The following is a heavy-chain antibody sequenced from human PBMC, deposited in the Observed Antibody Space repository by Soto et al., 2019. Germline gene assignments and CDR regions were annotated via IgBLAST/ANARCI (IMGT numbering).Heavy chain of an antibody. CDR2: IHYSGST. D-gene: IGHD1-1*01. V-gene: IGHV4-59*01. Sequence: PSETLSLTCAVYGGSFSGYYWSWIRQPPGKGLEWIGFIHYSGSTNYNPSLKGRVTMSVDTSKNQFSLKLTSVNTADTAIYYCARRYGYSFDYWGQGTLVIVSS. CDR1: GGSFSGYY. CDR3: ARRYGYSFDY. J-gene: IGHJ4*02.